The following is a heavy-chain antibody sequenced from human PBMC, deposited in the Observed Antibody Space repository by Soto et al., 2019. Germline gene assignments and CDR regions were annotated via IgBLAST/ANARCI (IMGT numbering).Heavy chain of an antibody. Sequence: ASVKVSCKASGYKFINHYIRWVRQAPGVGLEWMGIINPNGGGTDYAQKFQGRVTMTTDTYASTVHMELSSLRSEDTAVYFCARDSSASATSYSFDYRGQGTLVTVSS. CDR1: GYKFINHY. D-gene: IGHD3-10*01. CDR3: ARDSSASATSYSFDY. J-gene: IGHJ4*02. V-gene: IGHV1-46*01. CDR2: INPNGGGT.